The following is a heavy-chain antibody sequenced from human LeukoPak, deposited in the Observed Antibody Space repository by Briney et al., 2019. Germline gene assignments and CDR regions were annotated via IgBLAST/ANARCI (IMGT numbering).Heavy chain of an antibody. CDR1: AFSLNAYN. Sequence: AGSLRLSCAASAFSLNAYNMNWVRQAPGKGLERVSSISYTGTYIYYADSVKGRFTISRDNAQNSLYLQMNSLRAEDTAIYYCVRDRGTYRPIDYWGQGTLVTVSS. CDR3: VRDRGTYRPIDY. J-gene: IGHJ4*02. D-gene: IGHD1-26*01. CDR2: ISYTGTYI. V-gene: IGHV3-21*04.